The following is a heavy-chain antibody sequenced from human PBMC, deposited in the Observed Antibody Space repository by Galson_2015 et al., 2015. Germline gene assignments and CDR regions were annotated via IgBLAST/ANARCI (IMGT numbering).Heavy chain of an antibody. Sequence: SVKVSCKASGGTFSSYAISWVRQAPGQGLEWMGGIIPIFGTANYAQKFQGRVTITADESTSTAYMELSSLRSEDTAVYYCASPSDIVVVPAARDSGMDVWGQGTTVTVSS. CDR1: GGTFSSYA. J-gene: IGHJ6*02. V-gene: IGHV1-69*13. D-gene: IGHD2-2*01. CDR2: IIPIFGTA. CDR3: ASPSDIVVVPAARDSGMDV.